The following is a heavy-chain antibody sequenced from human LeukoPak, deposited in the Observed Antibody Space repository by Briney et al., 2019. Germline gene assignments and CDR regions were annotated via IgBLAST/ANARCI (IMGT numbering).Heavy chain of an antibody. V-gene: IGHV3-66*03. CDR2: IRDSGEA. CDR1: GFRVSDYY. J-gene: IGHJ5*02. Sequence: GGSLRLSCAVSGFRVSDYYMSWVRQAPGKGLEWVGLIRDSGEAFYADFARGRFAISRDESENTLYLQMNRLRVEDTAVYFCARDRAANQDWIEFDPWGQGTPVIVSS. D-gene: IGHD1-1*01. CDR3: ARDRAANQDWIEFDP.